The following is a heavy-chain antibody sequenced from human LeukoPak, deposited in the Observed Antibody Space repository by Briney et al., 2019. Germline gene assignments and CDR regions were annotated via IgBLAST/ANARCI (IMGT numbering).Heavy chain of an antibody. CDR1: GFTFSSYE. CDR2: IRGSGTTI. J-gene: IGHJ4*02. CDR3: ARAAGDYVRFDY. V-gene: IGHV3-48*03. D-gene: IGHD4-17*01. Sequence: GGSLRLSCAGSGFTFSSYEMNWVRQAPGKGLEWVSYIRGSGTTISYADSVKGRFTISRDNAKNSLYLQMNSLRGEDAAIYSCARAAGDYVRFDYWGQGTLVTVSS.